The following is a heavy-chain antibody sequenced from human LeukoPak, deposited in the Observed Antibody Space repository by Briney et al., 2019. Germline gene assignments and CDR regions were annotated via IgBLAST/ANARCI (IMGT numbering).Heavy chain of an antibody. D-gene: IGHD6-13*01. Sequence: GGSLRLSCAASGFTFSSYGMHWVRQAPGKGLEWVAFIRYDGSNKYYADSVKGRFTISRGNSKNTLYLQMNSLRAEDTAVYYCARPGDGSSSSWSLPWGQGTLVTVSS. CDR2: IRYDGSNK. CDR1: GFTFSSYG. CDR3: ARPGDGSSSSWSLP. J-gene: IGHJ5*02. V-gene: IGHV3-30*02.